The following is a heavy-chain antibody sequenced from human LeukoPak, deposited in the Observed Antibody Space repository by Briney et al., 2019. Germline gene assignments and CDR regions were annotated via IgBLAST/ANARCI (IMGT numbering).Heavy chain of an antibody. J-gene: IGHJ4*02. Sequence: GGSLRLSCAASGFTFSSSSISWVRQAPGKGLEWVAVIYYDGSNQYYADSVKGRFTVSRDNAKNTLYLQMDSLRAEDTAVYYCATDRNSGKYYDYWGQGTLVTVSS. CDR3: ATDRNSGKYYDY. V-gene: IGHV3-33*08. CDR2: IYYDGSNQ. CDR1: GFTFSSSS. D-gene: IGHD1-26*01.